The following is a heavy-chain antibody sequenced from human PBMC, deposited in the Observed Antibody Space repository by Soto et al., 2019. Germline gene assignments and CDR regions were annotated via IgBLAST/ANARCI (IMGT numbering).Heavy chain of an antibody. V-gene: IGHV5-10-1*01. J-gene: IGHJ6*02. CDR2: IDPSDSYT. CDR1: GYSFTSYW. Sequence: GESLKISCKGSGYSFTSYWISWVRQMPGKGLEWMGRIDPSDSYTNYSPSFQGHVTISADKSISTAYLQWSSLKASDTAMYYCARLEGSEAEYYYYGMDVWGQGTTVTVS. D-gene: IGHD1-1*01. CDR3: ARLEGSEAEYYYYGMDV.